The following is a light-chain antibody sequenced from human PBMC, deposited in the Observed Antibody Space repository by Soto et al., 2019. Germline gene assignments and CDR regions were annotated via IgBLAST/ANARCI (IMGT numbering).Light chain of an antibody. V-gene: IGKV1-12*01. CDR3: QQPKSLPIT. Sequence: DIQMTQSPSSVSAPVGDRVTITCRASQGISSWLAWYQQKPGKAPKLLIYAASSLQTGIPSRFSGSGSGPDFTLTISSLQPQDFASGACQQPKSLPITFGTRTHVDI. CDR1: QGISSW. CDR2: AAS. J-gene: IGKJ3*01.